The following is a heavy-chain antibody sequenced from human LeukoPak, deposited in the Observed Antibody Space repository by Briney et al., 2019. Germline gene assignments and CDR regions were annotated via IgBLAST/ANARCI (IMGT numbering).Heavy chain of an antibody. CDR2: ISGSGGST. D-gene: IGHD1-26*01. CDR3: AKEGGALVGATAFAY. V-gene: IGHV3-23*01. CDR1: GFTFSSYA. Sequence: GGSLRLSCAASGFTFSSYAMSWVRQAPGKGLEWVSAISGSGGSTYYADSVKGQFTISRDNSKNTLYLQMNSLRAEDTAVYYCAKEGGALVGATAFAYWGQETLVTVSS. J-gene: IGHJ4*02.